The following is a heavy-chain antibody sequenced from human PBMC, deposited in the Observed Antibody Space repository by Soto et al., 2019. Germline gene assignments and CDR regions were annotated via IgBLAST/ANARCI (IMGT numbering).Heavy chain of an antibody. CDR1: GFTFSSYG. CDR2: ISYDGSNK. Sequence: QVQLVESGGGVVQPGRSLRLSCAASGFTFSSYGMHWVRQAPGKGLKWVAVISYDGSNKYYADSVKGRFTISRDNSKNTLYLQMNSLRAEDTAVYYCAKGSHCYDSSGPNGDYYGMDVWGPGTTVTVSS. D-gene: IGHD3-22*01. J-gene: IGHJ6*02. V-gene: IGHV3-30*18. CDR3: AKGSHCYDSSGPNGDYYGMDV.